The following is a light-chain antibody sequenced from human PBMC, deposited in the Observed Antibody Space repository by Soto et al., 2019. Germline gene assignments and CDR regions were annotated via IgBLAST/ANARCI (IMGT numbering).Light chain of an antibody. V-gene: IGLV4-60*02. CDR2: LEGSGSY. J-gene: IGLJ2*01. Sequence: QLVLTQSSSASASLGSSVTLTCTLSSGHSSYIIAWHHQQPGKAPRYLMKLEGSGSYNKGSGVPDRFSGSSSGADRYLTISNLQFEDEANYYCETWDSNTRVFGGGTKLTVL. CDR3: ETWDSNTRV. CDR1: SGHSSYI.